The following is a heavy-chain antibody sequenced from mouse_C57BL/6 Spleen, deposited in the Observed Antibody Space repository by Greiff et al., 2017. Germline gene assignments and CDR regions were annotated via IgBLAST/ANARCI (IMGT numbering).Heavy chain of an antibody. V-gene: IGHV1-52*01. CDR2: IDPSDSET. CDR1: GYTFTSYW. Sequence: QVQLQQPGAELVRPGSSVKLSCQASGYTFTSYWMHWVKQRPIQGLEWIGNIDPSDSETHYNQKFKDKATLTVDKSSSTAYMQLSSLTSEDSSVDYGAISVYGSSYTGFAYWGQGTLVTVSA. D-gene: IGHD1-1*01. J-gene: IGHJ3*01. CDR3: AISVYGSSYTGFAY.